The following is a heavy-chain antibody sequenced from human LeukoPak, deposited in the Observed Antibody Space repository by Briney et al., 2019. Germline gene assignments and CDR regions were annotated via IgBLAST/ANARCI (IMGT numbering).Heavy chain of an antibody. CDR1: GYTFTNYG. D-gene: IGHD3-16*01. CDR2: ISAYNGNT. J-gene: IGHJ5*02. CDR3: ARGGGLVLGTWFDP. V-gene: IGHV1-18*01. Sequence: GASVKVSCKASGYTFTNYGISWVRQAPGQGLEWMGWISAYNGNTNYAQELQGRVTMTTDTSTSTAYLELRSLRSDDTAVYYCARGGGLVLGTWFDPWGQGTLVTVSS.